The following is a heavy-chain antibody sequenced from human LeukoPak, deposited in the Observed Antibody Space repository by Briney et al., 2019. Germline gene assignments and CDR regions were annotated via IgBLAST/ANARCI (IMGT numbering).Heavy chain of an antibody. J-gene: IGHJ4*02. CDR1: GYSISSGYY. D-gene: IGHD1-26*01. CDR2: IYHSGST. Sequence: SETLPLTCAVSGYSISSGYYWGWIRQPPGKGLEWIGSIYHSGSTYYNSSLKSRATISVDRSKNQFSLKLSSVTAADTAVYYCARVGVGVTKSFDYWGQGTLVTVSS. CDR3: ARVGVGVTKSFDY. V-gene: IGHV4-38-2*01.